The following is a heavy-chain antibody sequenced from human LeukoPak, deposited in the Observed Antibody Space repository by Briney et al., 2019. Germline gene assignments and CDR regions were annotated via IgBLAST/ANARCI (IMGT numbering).Heavy chain of an antibody. D-gene: IGHD6-6*01. J-gene: IGHJ3*02. Sequence: PGRSLRLSCAASGFTFSSYGMHWVRQAPGKGLEWVAVISYDGSNKYYADSVKGRFTISRDNSKNTLYLQMNSLRAEDTAVYYCAREPEYSSSLAFDIWGQGTMVTVSS. CDR1: GFTFSSYG. CDR2: ISYDGSNK. V-gene: IGHV3-30*03. CDR3: AREPEYSSSLAFDI.